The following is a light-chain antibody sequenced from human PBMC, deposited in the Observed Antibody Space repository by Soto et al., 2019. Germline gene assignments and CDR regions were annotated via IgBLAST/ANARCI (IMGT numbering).Light chain of an antibody. CDR3: QQYGGSPIT. CDR2: DAS. Sequence: EIVMTQSPATLSVSPGERATLSCRASQSISSNLAWYQQKPGQAPRLLIYDASNRAAGIPARFSGSGSGTDFTLTITRLEPEDFAVYYCQQYGGSPITFGLGTRLEIK. J-gene: IGKJ5*01. V-gene: IGKV3D-15*01. CDR1: QSISSN.